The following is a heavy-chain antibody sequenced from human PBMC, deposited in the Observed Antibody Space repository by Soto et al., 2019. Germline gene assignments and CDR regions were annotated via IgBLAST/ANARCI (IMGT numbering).Heavy chain of an antibody. Sequence: EVQLLESGGGLVQPGGYLTLSCAASGFTFSSYARSCVRQAPGKGLEWVSTISGSGDITYYADSVKGRFTISRDTSNNTLSLQMNSLRVEDTAIYYCAKVPLIVRGCFDPWGQGTLVTVSS. D-gene: IGHD3-10*01. V-gene: IGHV3-23*01. CDR2: ISGSGDIT. CDR3: AKVPLIVRGCFDP. CDR1: GFTFSSYA. J-gene: IGHJ5*02.